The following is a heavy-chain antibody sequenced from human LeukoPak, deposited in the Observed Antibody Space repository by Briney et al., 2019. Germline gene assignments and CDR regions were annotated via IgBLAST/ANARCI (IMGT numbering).Heavy chain of an antibody. CDR2: IYSGGST. D-gene: IGHD3-22*01. Sequence: GGSLRLSCAASGFTVSSNYMSWVRQAPGKGLEWASVIYSGGSTYYADSVKGRFTISRDNSKNTLYLQMNSLRAEDTAVYYCAXXLXXXXXGYYDWYFDLWGRGTLVTVSS. V-gene: IGHV3-53*01. J-gene: IGHJ2*01. CDR1: GFTVSSNY. CDR3: AXXLXXXXXGYYDWYFDL.